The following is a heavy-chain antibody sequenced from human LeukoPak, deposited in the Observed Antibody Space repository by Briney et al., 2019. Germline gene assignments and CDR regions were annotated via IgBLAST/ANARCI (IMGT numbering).Heavy chain of an antibody. Sequence: SETLSLTCTVSDGSISSYYWSWIRQPPGKGLEWIGYIYDSGSTNYKPSLKSRVTISVDTSKNQFSLKLRSVTAADTAVYYCARGEITMVRGVPSLGYWGQGTLVTVSS. V-gene: IGHV4-59*01. D-gene: IGHD3-10*01. CDR2: IYDSGST. J-gene: IGHJ4*02. CDR1: DGSISSYY. CDR3: ARGEITMVRGVPSLGY.